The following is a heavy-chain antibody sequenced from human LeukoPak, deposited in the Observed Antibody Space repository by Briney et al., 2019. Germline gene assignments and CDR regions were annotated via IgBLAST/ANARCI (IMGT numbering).Heavy chain of an antibody. Sequence: KPSETLSLTCTVSGSSISDNYWSWIRQPPGKGLEWIGYAYYSGHTNYNSSLKSRVTMSLDTSKSQFSLRLSSVTAADTAVYFCARHPFATPFDYWGPGTLVTVSS. V-gene: IGHV4-59*08. CDR3: ARHPFATPFDY. J-gene: IGHJ4*02. CDR2: AYYSGHT. D-gene: IGHD2-15*01. CDR1: GSSISDNY.